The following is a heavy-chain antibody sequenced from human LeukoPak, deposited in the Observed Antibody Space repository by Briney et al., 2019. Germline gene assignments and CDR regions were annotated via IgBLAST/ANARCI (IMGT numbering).Heavy chain of an antibody. CDR2: ISYDGGED. CDR1: GFTFRSSG. J-gene: IGHJ4*02. CDR3: TNFDH. Sequence: GGSLRLSCTASGFTFRSSGMHWVRQAPGKGLEWVTLISYDGGEDYYADSLKGRFSISTDNFRNTLYLQMSGLRAKDTAVYYCTNFDHWGQGTLVTVSS. V-gene: IGHV3-30*02.